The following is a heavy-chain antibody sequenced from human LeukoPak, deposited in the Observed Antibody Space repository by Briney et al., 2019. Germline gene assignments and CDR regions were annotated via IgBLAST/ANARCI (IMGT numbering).Heavy chain of an antibody. J-gene: IGHJ5*02. V-gene: IGHV1-18*01. CDR1: GYTFTSYG. CDR3: ASTFFGPAATYNWFVP. Sequence: GASVKVSCKAAGYTFTSYGISWVRQAPGQGLEWMGWISAYNGNTNYAQKLQGRVTMTTDTSTSTAYMELRSLRSDDTAVYYCASTFFGPAATYNWFVPWGQGTLVTVSS. CDR2: ISAYNGNT. D-gene: IGHD2-2*01.